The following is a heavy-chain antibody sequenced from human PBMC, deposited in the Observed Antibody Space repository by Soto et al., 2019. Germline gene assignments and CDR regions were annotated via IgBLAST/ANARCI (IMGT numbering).Heavy chain of an antibody. CDR1: GGSISSYY. Sequence: QVQLQESGPGLVKPSETLSLTCTVSGGSISSYYWSWIRQPAGKGLEWIGRIYTSGSTNYNPSLKSRVTMSVDTSKNQFSLKLSSVAAADTAVYYCARAPIAMVTGYFDYWGQGTLVTVSS. D-gene: IGHD5-18*01. J-gene: IGHJ4*02. CDR2: IYTSGST. CDR3: ARAPIAMVTGYFDY. V-gene: IGHV4-4*07.